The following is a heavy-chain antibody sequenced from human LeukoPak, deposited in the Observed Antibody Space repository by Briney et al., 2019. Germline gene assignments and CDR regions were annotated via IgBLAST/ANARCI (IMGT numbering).Heavy chain of an antibody. J-gene: IGHJ5*02. V-gene: IGHV3-23*01. CDR3: ASSQGVPAAIDWFDP. Sequence: GGSLRLSCAASGFTFSSYAMSWVRQAPGKGLEWVSAISGSGGSTYYADSVKRRFTISRDNAKNSLYLQMNSLRAEDTAVYYCASSQGVPAAIDWFDPWGQGTLVTVSS. CDR2: ISGSGGST. CDR1: GFTFSSYA. D-gene: IGHD2-2*01.